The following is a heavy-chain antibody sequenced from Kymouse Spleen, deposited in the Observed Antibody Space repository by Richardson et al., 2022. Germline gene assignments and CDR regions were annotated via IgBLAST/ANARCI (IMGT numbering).Heavy chain of an antibody. CDR3: ARGIVVVPAAMPRWNYWFDP. D-gene: IGHD2-2*02. CDR2: INHSGST. CDR1: GGSFSGYY. Sequence: QVQLQQWGAGLLKPSETLSLTCAVYGGSFSGYYWSWIRQPPGKGLEWIGEINHSGSTNYNPSLKSRVTISVDTSKNQFSLKLSSVTAADTAVYYCARGIVVVPAAMPRWNYWFDPWGQGTLVTVSS. V-gene: IGHV4-34*01. J-gene: IGHJ5*02.